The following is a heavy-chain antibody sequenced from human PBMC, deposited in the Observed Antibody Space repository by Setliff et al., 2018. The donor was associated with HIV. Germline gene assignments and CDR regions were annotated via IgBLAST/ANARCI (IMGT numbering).Heavy chain of an antibody. V-gene: IGHV4-31*03. CDR1: SGPISNGGFY. Sequence: SETLSLTCTVSSGPISNGGFYWSWIRHHPGKGLEWIGYIYYSGGTHYSPSLKSRVSMSIDTFKNQFSLDLTSVTAADTAVYYCARGIYRPWGGYSAFATDAFETWGQGTLVTVSS. J-gene: IGHJ3*02. D-gene: IGHD5-12*01. CDR2: IYYSGGT. CDR3: ARGIYRPWGGYSAFATDAFET.